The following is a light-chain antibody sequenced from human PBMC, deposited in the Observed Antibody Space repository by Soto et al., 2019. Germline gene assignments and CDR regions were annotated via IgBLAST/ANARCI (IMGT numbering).Light chain of an antibody. CDR1: QNINND. V-gene: IGKV1-39*01. CDR2: DAS. J-gene: IGKJ5*01. CDR3: QQSYSTPFT. Sequence: DIHMTQSPSSLSASVGAGVTITCQASQNINNDLNWYQQKPGRAPKLLIYDASNLEAGVPSRFRGGGSGTDVTLIISSLQPEDFATYYCQQSYSTPFTFGQGTRLEI.